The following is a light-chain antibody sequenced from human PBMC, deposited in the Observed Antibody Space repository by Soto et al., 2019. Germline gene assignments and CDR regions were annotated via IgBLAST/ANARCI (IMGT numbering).Light chain of an antibody. Sequence: EIVLTQSPGTLSLSPGERATLSCRASQSVSSSFLAWYQQKADQAPRLLIYGASSRATGIPDRFSGSGSGTDFTLTISRLEPEDFAVYYCQQYDRSPWTFGQGTKVEIK. CDR3: QQYDRSPWT. J-gene: IGKJ1*01. V-gene: IGKV3-20*01. CDR2: GAS. CDR1: QSVSSSF.